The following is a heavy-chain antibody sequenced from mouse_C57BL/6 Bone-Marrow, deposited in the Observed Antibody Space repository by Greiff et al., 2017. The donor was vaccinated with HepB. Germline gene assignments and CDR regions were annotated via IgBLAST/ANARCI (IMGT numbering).Heavy chain of an antibody. D-gene: IGHD2-3*01. CDR1: GYTFTSYW. V-gene: IGHV1-69*01. Sequence: QVQLQQPGAELVMPGASVKLSCKASGYTFTSYWMHWVKQRPGQGLEWIGEIDPSDSYTNYNQKFKGKSTLTVDKSSSTAYMQRSSLTSEDSAVYYCARSDGILFAYWGQGTLVTVSA. J-gene: IGHJ3*01. CDR2: IDPSDSYT. CDR3: ARSDGILFAY.